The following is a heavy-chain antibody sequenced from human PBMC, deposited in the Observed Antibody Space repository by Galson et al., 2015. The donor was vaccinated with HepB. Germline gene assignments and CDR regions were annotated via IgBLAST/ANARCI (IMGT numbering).Heavy chain of an antibody. CDR2: ISWNSGSI. CDR3: AKGRWLTRGFDY. D-gene: IGHD3-10*01. Sequence: SLRLSCAASGFTFDDYAMHWVRQAPGKGLEWVSGISWNSGSIGYADSVKGRFTISRDNAKRFLYLEMNSLRVEDTALYYCAKGRWLTRGFDYWGQGTLVAVSS. J-gene: IGHJ4*02. V-gene: IGHV3-9*01. CDR1: GFTFDDYA.